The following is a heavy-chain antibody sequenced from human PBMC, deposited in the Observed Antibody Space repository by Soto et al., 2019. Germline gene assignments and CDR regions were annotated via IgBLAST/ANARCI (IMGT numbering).Heavy chain of an antibody. CDR1: GFTFDDHN. Sequence: EVHLVESGGVVVQPGGSLRLTCAASGFTFDDHNMHWVRQVPGKGLEWVSLISWDGGTTYYADSVKGRLTVSRDNSINLLYLQMNALTTEDSALYYCASSQGDYWGQGPLLTVS. V-gene: IGHV3-43*01. CDR3: ASSQGDY. J-gene: IGHJ4*02. CDR2: ISWDGGTT. D-gene: IGHD6-6*01.